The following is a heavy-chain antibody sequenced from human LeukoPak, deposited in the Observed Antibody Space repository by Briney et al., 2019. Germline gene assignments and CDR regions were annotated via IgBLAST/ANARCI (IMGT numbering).Heavy chain of an antibody. CDR2: IYYSGST. V-gene: IGHV4-39*01. Sequence: SETLSHTCTVSGGSISSSSYYWGWIRQPPGKGLEWIGSIYYSGSTYYNPSLKSRVTISVDTSKNQFSLKLSSVTAADTAVYYCARLDYGGNSVSDYFDYWGQGTLVTVSS. CDR3: ARLDYGGNSVSDYFDY. CDR1: GGSISSSSYY. J-gene: IGHJ4*02. D-gene: IGHD4-23*01.